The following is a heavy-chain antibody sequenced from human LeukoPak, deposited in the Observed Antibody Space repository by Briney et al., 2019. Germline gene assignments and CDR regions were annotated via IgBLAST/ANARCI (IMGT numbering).Heavy chain of an antibody. CDR2: IRYDGSNK. Sequence: GGSLRLSCAASGFTFSSYGMHWVRQAPGKGLEWVAFIRYDGSNKYYADSVKGRFTISRDNSKNTLYLQMNSLRAEDTAVYYCAKDPRHYYDSSGYYSRRYYYYYYMDVWGKGTTVTISS. CDR1: GFTFSSYG. V-gene: IGHV3-30*02. D-gene: IGHD3-22*01. J-gene: IGHJ6*03. CDR3: AKDPRHYYDSSGYYSRRYYYYYYMDV.